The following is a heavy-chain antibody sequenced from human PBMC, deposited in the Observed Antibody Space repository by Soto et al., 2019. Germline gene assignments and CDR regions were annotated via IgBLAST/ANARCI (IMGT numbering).Heavy chain of an antibody. D-gene: IGHD2-15*01. Sequence: SVKVSCKASGGTVSSYAISWVRQAPGQGLEWMGGIIPIFGTANYAQKCQGRVTITADKSTSTAYMELSSVTAADTAVYYCARERELCGGSCYYHDAFDIWGQGTMVTVSS. CDR2: IIPIFGTA. CDR1: GGTVSSYA. V-gene: IGHV1-69*06. CDR3: ARERELCGGSCYYHDAFDI. J-gene: IGHJ3*02.